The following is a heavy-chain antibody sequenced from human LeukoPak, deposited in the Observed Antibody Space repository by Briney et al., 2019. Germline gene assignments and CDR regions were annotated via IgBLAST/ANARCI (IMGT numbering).Heavy chain of an antibody. CDR3: TRGYSGYDDYYYYGMDV. V-gene: IGHV3-49*04. Sequence: GGSLRLSCAASGFTFSSFWMHWVRQAPGKGLEWVGFIRSKAYGGTTEYAASVKGRFTISRDDSKSIAYLQMNSLKTEDTAVYYCTRGYSGYDDYYYYGMDVWGQGTTVTVSS. J-gene: IGHJ6*02. CDR2: IRSKAYGGTT. D-gene: IGHD5-12*01. CDR1: GFTFSSFW.